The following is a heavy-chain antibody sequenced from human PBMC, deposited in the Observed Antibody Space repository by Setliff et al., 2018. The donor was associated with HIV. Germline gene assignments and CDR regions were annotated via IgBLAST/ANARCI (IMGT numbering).Heavy chain of an antibody. CDR2: MNPNSGNT. CDR3: ARAQQQLVLPSSYYYYYMDV. V-gene: IGHV1-8*02. J-gene: IGHJ6*03. Sequence: GASVKVSCKASGYTFTSYDINWVRQATGQGLEWMGWMNPNSGNTGYAQKFQGRVTMTRNTSISTAYMELSSLRSEDTAVYYCARAQQQLVLPSSYYYYYMDVWGKGTTVTVSS. CDR1: GYTFTSYD. D-gene: IGHD6-13*01.